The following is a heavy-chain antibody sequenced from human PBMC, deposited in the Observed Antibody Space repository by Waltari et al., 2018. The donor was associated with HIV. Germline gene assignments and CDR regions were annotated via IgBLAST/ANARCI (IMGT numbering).Heavy chain of an antibody. V-gene: IGHV3-7*01. J-gene: IGHJ5*02. CDR3: AGRSPARRLNWFDP. D-gene: IGHD2-8*01. Sequence: EVQLGEPGGGLVQPGGLLRLSCAPSGLTFSSSWMSWVRQAAGKGLEWGANIKQDGSEKYYVDSMKGRFTISRDNAENSLYLQINSLRAEDTAVYYCAGRSPARRLNWFDPWGQGTLVIVSS. CDR2: IKQDGSEK. CDR1: GLTFSSSW.